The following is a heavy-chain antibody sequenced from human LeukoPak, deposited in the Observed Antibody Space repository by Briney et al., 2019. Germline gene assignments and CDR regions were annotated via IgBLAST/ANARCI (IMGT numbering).Heavy chain of an antibody. Sequence: GGSLRLSCAVSGFTFSSYNFNWVRQAPGKGLEWVSYISSSSSVIYYADSVKGRFTISRDNAKNSLYMQMNSLRAEDTAVYYCARAPRAFDSWGQGTMVTVSS. CDR2: ISSSSSVI. CDR3: ARAPRAFDS. V-gene: IGHV3-48*04. J-gene: IGHJ4*02. CDR1: GFTFSSYN.